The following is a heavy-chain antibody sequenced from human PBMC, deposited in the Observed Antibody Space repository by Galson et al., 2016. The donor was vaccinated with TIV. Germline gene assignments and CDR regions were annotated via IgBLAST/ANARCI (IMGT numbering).Heavy chain of an antibody. Sequence: SVKVSCKASGYSFINYYITWVRQAPGQGLEWMGWISGYNDNTNYTLKFQGRLTMTTDTYTSTSYMELRSLRSDDTAVYYCARGVGTVITPKSFDFWGQGTPVIVSS. CDR3: ARGVGTVITPKSFDF. V-gene: IGHV1-18*01. J-gene: IGHJ4*02. CDR2: ISGYNDNT. D-gene: IGHD4-23*01. CDR1: GYSFINYY.